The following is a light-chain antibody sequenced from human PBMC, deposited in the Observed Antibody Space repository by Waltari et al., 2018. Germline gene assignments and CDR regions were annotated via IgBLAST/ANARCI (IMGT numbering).Light chain of an antibody. CDR3: CSYVGLGIYV. CDR1: SSAAGNYNL. CDR2: EVT. V-gene: IGLV2-23*02. Sequence: QSGLTQPASVSGSPGQSITISCTGTSSAAGNYNLVHWYQQSAGKAPILMVYEVTKRASGVSDRFSGSKSGNTASLTISGLQSEDEADYYCCSYVGLGIYVFGTGTKVTVL. J-gene: IGLJ1*01.